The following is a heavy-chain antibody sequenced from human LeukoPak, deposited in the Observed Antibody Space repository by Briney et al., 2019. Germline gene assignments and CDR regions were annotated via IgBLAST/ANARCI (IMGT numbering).Heavy chain of an antibody. CDR1: GFTFDDYA. V-gene: IGHV3-9*01. J-gene: IGHJ4*02. D-gene: IGHD6-19*01. Sequence: GGSPRLSCAASGFTFDDYAMHWVRQAPGKGLEWVSGISWNSGSIGYADSVKGRFTISRDNAKNSLYLQMNSLRAEDTALYYCAKDEGYSSGWYGPGNWGQGTLVTVSS. CDR3: AKDEGYSSGWYGPGN. CDR2: ISWNSGSI.